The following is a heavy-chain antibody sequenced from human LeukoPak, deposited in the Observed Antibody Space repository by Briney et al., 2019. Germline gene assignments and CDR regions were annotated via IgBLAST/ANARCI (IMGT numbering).Heavy chain of an antibody. CDR3: ARDRDNWIYFDY. Sequence: GGSLRLSCAASGFTFSSYGMHWVRQAPGKGLEWVAVIWYDGSNKYYADSVKGRFTISRDNSKNTLYLQMDSLRAEDTAVYYCARDRDNWIYFDYWGQGTLVSVSS. CDR2: IWYDGSNK. J-gene: IGHJ4*02. V-gene: IGHV3-33*01. CDR1: GFTFSSYG. D-gene: IGHD1-20*01.